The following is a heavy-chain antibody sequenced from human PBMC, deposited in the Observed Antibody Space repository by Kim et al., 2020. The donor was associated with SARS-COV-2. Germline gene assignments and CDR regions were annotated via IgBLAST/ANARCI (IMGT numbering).Heavy chain of an antibody. CDR3: AKDGLALRHDAFNI. D-gene: IGHD5-12*01. CDR1: GFTFSSYA. J-gene: IGHJ3*02. Sequence: GGSLRLSCAASGFTFSSYAMSWVRQAPGKGLEWVSTISDTGGSTYYADSVKGRFTISRDNSKSTLYLQLNSVRAEDTAVYYCAKDGLALRHDAFNIWGQGTMVTVSS. CDR2: ISDTGGST. V-gene: IGHV3-23*01.